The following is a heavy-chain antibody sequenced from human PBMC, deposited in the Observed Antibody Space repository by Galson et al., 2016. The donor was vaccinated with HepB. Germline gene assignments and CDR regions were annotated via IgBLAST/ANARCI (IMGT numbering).Heavy chain of an antibody. CDR1: GGSISNSNR. V-gene: IGHV4-4*02. CDR2: IYHSGST. J-gene: IGHJ4*02. CDR3: ARDPVFGD. Sequence: SETLSLTCAVSGGSISNSNRWSWVRQPPGKGLEWTGDIYHSGSTNYNPSLTSRVTISVDQSKNQFSLNLISVTAADTAVYYCARDPVFGDWGQGTLVTVSS.